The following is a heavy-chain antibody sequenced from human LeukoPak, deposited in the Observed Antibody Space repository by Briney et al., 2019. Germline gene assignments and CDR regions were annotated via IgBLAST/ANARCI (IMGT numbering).Heavy chain of an antibody. CDR1: GYTFTNYN. D-gene: IGHD3-22*01. Sequence: ASVKVSCKASGYTFTNYNMHWVRQAPGQGLEWMGIINPSGGSTSYVQKFQDRVTMTRDTSTSTVYMELSRLRSEDTAIYYFARDRGYYDSRCRQNWFDPWGQGTLVSV. J-gene: IGHJ5*02. CDR2: INPSGGST. V-gene: IGHV1-46*01. CDR3: ARDRGYYDSRCRQNWFDP.